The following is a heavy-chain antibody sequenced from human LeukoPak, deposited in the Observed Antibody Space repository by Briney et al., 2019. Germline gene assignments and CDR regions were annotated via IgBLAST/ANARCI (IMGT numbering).Heavy chain of an antibody. D-gene: IGHD6-6*01. CDR2: INPNSGGT. CDR3: ARGPEYRSCGFDP. V-gene: IGHV1-2*02. J-gene: IGHJ5*02. Sequence: ASVKVSCKASGYTFTGYYMHWVRQAPGQGLEWMGWINPNSGGTNYAQKFQGRVTMTRNTSISTAYMELSSLRSGDTAVYYCARGPEYRSCGFDPWGQGTLVTVSS. CDR1: GYTFTGYY.